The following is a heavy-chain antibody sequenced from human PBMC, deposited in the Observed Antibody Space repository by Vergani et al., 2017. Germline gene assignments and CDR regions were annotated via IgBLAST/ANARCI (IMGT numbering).Heavy chain of an antibody. CDR2: INHSGST. J-gene: IGHJ6*03. CDR1: GGSISSYY. Sequence: QVQLQQWGAGLLKPSETLSLTCTVSGGSISSYYWSWIRQPPGKGLEWIGEINHSGSTNYNPSLKSRVTISVDTSKNQFSLKLSSVTAADTAVYYCARDRRGQDYYYYYMDVWGKGTTVTVSS. CDR3: ARDRRGQDYYYYYMDV. D-gene: IGHD3-10*01. V-gene: IGHV4-34*01.